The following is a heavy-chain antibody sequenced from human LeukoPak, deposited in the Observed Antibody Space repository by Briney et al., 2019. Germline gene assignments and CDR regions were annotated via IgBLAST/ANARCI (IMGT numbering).Heavy chain of an antibody. CDR2: ISWNSGSI. CDR1: GFTFDDYA. J-gene: IGHJ4*02. D-gene: IGHD3-3*01. CDR3: ARSDPYFDY. Sequence: GGSLRLSCAASGFTFDDYAMHWVRQAPGKGLEWVSGISWNSGSIGYADSVKGRFTISRDNAKNSLYLQINSLRAEDTALYYCARSDPYFDYWGQGTLVTVSS. V-gene: IGHV3-9*01.